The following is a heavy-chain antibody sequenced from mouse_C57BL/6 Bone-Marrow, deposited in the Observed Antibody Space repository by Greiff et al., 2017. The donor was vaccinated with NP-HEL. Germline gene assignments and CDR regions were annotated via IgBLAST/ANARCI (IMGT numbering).Heavy chain of an antibody. V-gene: IGHV1-62-2*01. D-gene: IGHD4-1*01. CDR1: GYTFTEYT. Sequence: VQLQQSGAELVKPGASVKLFCKASGYTFTEYTIHWVKQRSGQGLEWIGWFYPGSGSIKYNEKFKDKATFTADKSSKTVSMELSRLASEDYAVYICAEREVNASWAFAYWGQGTLVTVSA. CDR3: AEREVNASWAFAY. CDR2: FYPGSGSI. J-gene: IGHJ3*01.